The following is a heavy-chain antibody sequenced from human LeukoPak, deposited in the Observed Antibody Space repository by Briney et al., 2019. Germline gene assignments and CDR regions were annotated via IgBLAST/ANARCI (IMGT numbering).Heavy chain of an antibody. CDR2: IYYSGST. J-gene: IGHJ4*02. D-gene: IGHD3-22*01. CDR3: ARTLDTSGYYHDY. CDR1: GGSFSGHY. Sequence: SETLSLTCAVYGGSFSGHYWSWIRQPPGKGLEWIGDIYYSGSTNYNPSLKSRVTISVDTSKHQFSLNVSSVTAAHTAVYYCARTLDTSGYYHDYWGQGTLVTVSS. V-gene: IGHV4-59*08.